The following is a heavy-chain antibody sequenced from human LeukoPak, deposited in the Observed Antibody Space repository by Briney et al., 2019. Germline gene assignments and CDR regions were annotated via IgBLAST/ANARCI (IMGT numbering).Heavy chain of an antibody. CDR1: GGTFSIDA. V-gene: IGHV1-69*13. CDR3: ASSDYDSSGYYDLDY. D-gene: IGHD3-22*01. CDR2: LIPIFATA. J-gene: IGHJ4*01. Sequence: AAVKVSCKASGGTFSIDAISWVRQEPGEGGEWMGGLIPIFATANSAHTFHGTVTITAAESTTTAYMELSSLRSEDTAVYYCASSDYDSSGYYDLDYWGHGTLVTVSS.